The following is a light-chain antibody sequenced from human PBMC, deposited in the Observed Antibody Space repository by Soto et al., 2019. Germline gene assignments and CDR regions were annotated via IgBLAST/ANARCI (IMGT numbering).Light chain of an antibody. J-gene: IGLJ1*01. CDR3: SSYTSSCAPYV. CDR1: SNDVGGYNY. V-gene: IGLV2-14*01. CDR2: DVT. Sequence: QSVLTEPASVSGSPGQSITISCTGTSNDVGGYNYVSWYQQHPVKAPKLMIYDVTNRPSGVSDRFSGSKSGNTASLTISGLQAEDEADYYCSSYTSSCAPYVFGTGTKVTVL.